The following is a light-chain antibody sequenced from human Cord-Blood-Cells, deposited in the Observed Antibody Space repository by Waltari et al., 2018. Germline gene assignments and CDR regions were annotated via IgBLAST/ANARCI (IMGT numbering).Light chain of an antibody. CDR1: QGISSY. CDR3: QQYYSYPPT. V-gene: IGKV1-8*01. CDR2: AAS. J-gene: IGKJ2*01. Sequence: AIRITQSPSSLSASTGDRVTITCRASQGISSYLAWYQQKPGKAPKLLIYAASTLQSGVPPRFNGSGSGTDFTLTISCLQSEDFATYYCQQYYSYPPTFGQGTKLEIK.